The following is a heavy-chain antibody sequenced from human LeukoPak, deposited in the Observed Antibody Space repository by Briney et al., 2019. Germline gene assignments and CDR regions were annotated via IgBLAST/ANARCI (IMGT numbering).Heavy chain of an antibody. J-gene: IGHJ6*02. CDR1: GGTFSSYA. CDR2: IIPILGIA. V-gene: IGHV1-69*04. CDR3: ALGGIVVVPAAILYYGMDV. Sequence: SLKVSCKASGGTFSSYAVSWVRQAPGQGLEWMGRIIPILGIANYAQKFQGRVTIIADKSTSTAYMELSSLRSEDTAVYYCALGGIVVVPAAILYYGMDVWGQGTTVTVSS. D-gene: IGHD2-2*01.